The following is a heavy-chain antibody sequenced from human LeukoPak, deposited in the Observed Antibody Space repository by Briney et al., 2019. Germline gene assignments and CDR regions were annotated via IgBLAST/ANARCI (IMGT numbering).Heavy chain of an antibody. J-gene: IGHJ4*02. CDR3: ARQGAVRGSGSYYPTLLFDY. CDR1: GDSIISGGYY. D-gene: IGHD3-10*01. Sequence: PSQTLSLTCTVSGDSIISGGYYWSWIRQPPGKGLEWIGYIYYSGSTNYNPSLKSRVTISVDTSKNQFSLKLSSVTAADTAVYYCARQGAVRGSGSYYPTLLFDYWGQGTLVTVSS. V-gene: IGHV4-61*08. CDR2: IYYSGST.